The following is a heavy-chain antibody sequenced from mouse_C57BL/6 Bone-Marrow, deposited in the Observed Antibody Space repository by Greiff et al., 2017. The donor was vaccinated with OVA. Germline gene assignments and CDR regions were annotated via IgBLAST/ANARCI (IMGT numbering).Heavy chain of an antibody. Sequence: EVKLEESGGGLVQPGGSMKLSCVASGFTFSNYWMNWVRQSPEKGLEWVAQIRLKSDNYATHYAESVKGRFTISRDDSKSSVYLQMNNLRAEDTGIYYCTETAQASWFAYWGQGTLVTVSA. J-gene: IGHJ3*01. CDR1: GFTFSNYW. CDR3: TETAQASWFAY. CDR2: IRLKSDNYAT. V-gene: IGHV6-3*01. D-gene: IGHD3-2*02.